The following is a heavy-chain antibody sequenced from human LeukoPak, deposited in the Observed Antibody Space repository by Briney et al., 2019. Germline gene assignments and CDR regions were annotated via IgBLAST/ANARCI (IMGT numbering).Heavy chain of an antibody. CDR1: GFTFNSYA. Sequence: GGSLRLSCAASGFTFNSYAMSWVRQAPGKGLEWVSTIGFGDDSAYYADSVKGRFTISRDNSKNTLYLQMNSLRAEDTAVYYCANRNSSGSTYWGQGTLVTVSS. D-gene: IGHD6-19*01. J-gene: IGHJ4*02. CDR3: ANRNSSGSTY. V-gene: IGHV3-23*01. CDR2: IGFGDDSA.